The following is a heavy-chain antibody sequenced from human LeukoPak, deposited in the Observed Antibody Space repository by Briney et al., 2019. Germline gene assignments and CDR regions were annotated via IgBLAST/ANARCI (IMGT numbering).Heavy chain of an antibody. CDR1: GGTFSSYA. V-gene: IGHV1-69*04. CDR3: ARGSPQPYYYGSGSANWFDP. D-gene: IGHD3-10*01. Sequence: SVKVSCKASGGTFSSYAISWVRQAPGQGLEWMGRIIPILGIANYAQKFQGRVTITADKSTSTAYMELSSLRSEDTAVYYCARGSPQPYYYGSGSANWFDPWGQGTLVTISS. CDR2: IIPILGIA. J-gene: IGHJ5*02.